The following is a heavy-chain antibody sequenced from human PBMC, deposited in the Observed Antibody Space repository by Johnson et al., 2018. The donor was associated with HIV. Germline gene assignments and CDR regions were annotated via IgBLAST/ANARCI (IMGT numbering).Heavy chain of an antibody. CDR3: AKDIGDGGNSEGVAFDI. J-gene: IGHJ3*02. V-gene: IGHV3-43*01. Sequence: VQLVESGGGLVQPGRSLRLSCAASGFTSDDYTMHWVRQAPGKGLEWVSLISWDGGSTYYADSVKGRFTISRDNSKNSLYLQMNSLRTEDTALYYCAKDIGDGGNSEGVAFDIWGQGTMVTVSS. D-gene: IGHD4-23*01. CDR2: ISWDGGST. CDR1: GFTSDDYT.